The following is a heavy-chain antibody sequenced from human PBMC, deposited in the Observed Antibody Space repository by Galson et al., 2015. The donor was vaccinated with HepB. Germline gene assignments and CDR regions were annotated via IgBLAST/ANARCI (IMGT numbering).Heavy chain of an antibody. J-gene: IGHJ5*02. D-gene: IGHD6-13*01. CDR1: GYTFTSYG. CDR3: ARDKARYSSSWPPVLVWAEQNHNWFDP. Sequence: SVKVSCKASGYTFTSYGISWVRQAPGQGLEWMGWISAYNGNTNYAQKLQGRVTMTTDTSTSTAYMELRSLRSDDTAVYYCARDKARYSSSWPPVLVWAEQNHNWFDPWGQGTLVTVSS. V-gene: IGHV1-18*04. CDR2: ISAYNGNT.